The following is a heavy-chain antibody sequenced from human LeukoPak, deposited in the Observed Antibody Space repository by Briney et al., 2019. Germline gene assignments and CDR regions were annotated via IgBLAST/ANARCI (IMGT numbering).Heavy chain of an antibody. CDR2: INHSGST. D-gene: IGHD2-15*01. CDR1: GGSFSGYY. Sequence: SETLSLTCAVYGGSFSGYYWSWIRQPPGKGLEWIGEINHSGSTNYNPSLKSRVTISVDTSKNQFSLKLSSVTAADTAVYYCARTAGGSYYFDYWGQGTLVTVSS. J-gene: IGHJ4*02. CDR3: ARTAGGSYYFDY. V-gene: IGHV4-34*01.